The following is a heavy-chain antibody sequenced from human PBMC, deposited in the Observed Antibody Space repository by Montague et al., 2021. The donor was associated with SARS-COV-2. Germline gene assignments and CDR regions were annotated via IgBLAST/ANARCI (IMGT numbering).Heavy chain of an antibody. CDR1: GGSIGSDY. J-gene: IGHJ4*02. CDR3: ARHYDHSSRVDS. Sequence: SETLSLTCTVSGGSIGSDYWTWIRQHPGKGLEWIGFVYYRGNTYYNPSLRGRVTISVDTSSNHFSLTLSSVTAADTAIYYCARHYDHSSRVDSWGQGTLVTVSS. D-gene: IGHD3-16*01. CDR2: VYYRGNT. V-gene: IGHV4-59*08.